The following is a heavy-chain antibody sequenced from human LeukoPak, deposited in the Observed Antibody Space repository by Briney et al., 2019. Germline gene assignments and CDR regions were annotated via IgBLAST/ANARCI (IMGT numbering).Heavy chain of an antibody. CDR2: FDPEDGET. D-gene: IGHD2-2*01. Sequence: GASVKVSCKVSGYTLTELSMHWVRQAPGKGLEWMGGFDPEDGETIYAQKSQGRVTMTEDTSTDTAYMELSSLRSEDTAVYYCATAIPGVVVPAATGGGYYYYMDVWGKGTTVTVSS. CDR1: GYTLTELS. V-gene: IGHV1-24*01. CDR3: ATAIPGVVVPAATGGGYYYYMDV. J-gene: IGHJ6*03.